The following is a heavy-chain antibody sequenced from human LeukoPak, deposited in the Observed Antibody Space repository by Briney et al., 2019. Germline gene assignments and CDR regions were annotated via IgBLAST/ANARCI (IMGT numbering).Heavy chain of an antibody. CDR3: ARDVVVVPAAIHYGMDV. CDR2: INHSGRT. D-gene: IGHD2-2*01. J-gene: IGHJ6*02. V-gene: IGHV4-34*01. Sequence: SETLSVTCAVYGGSFSDYFWGWIRQPQGKGLEWIGEINHSGRTYYNPSLKSRVTISVDTSKNQFSLNLSSVTAADTAVYYCARDVVVVPAAIHYGMDVWGQGTTVTVSS. CDR1: GGSFSDYF.